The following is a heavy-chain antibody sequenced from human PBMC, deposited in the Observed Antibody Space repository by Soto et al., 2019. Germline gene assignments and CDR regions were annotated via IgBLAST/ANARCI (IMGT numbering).Heavy chain of an antibody. V-gene: IGHV3-23*01. J-gene: IGHJ4*02. CDR1: GFTFSSYA. CDR2: ISPSGDA. CDR3: ARSGSYSWLPY. Sequence: GGSLRLSCAASGFTFSSYALSWVRQAPGRGLEWVSSISPSGDAYYADSVKGRFTLSRDNSKNTVYLQINSLKAEDTALYFCARSGSYSWLPYWGQGTLVTVSS. D-gene: IGHD1-26*01.